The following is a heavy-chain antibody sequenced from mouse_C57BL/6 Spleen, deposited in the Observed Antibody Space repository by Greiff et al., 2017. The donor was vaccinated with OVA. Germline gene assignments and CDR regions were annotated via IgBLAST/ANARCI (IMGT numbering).Heavy chain of an antibody. CDR3: ARREDDYDYYYAMDY. CDR2: INPNNGGT. D-gene: IGHD2-4*01. Sequence: EVQLQQSGPELVKPGASVKIPCKASGYTFTDYNMDWVKQSHGKSLEWIGDINPNNGGTIYNQKFKGKATLTVDKSSSTAYMELRSLTSEDTAVYYCARREDDYDYYYAMDYWGQGTSVTVSS. V-gene: IGHV1-18*01. J-gene: IGHJ4*01. CDR1: GYTFTDYN.